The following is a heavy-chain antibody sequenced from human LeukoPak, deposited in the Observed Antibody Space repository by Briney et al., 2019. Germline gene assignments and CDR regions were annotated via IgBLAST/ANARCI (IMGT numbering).Heavy chain of an antibody. J-gene: IGHJ4*02. CDR1: GYTFTGYY. D-gene: IGHD3-22*01. V-gene: IGHV1-2*02. CDR3: ARGMYYDSSGYRRG. Sequence: ASVKVSCKASGYTFTGYYMHWVRQAPGQGLEWMGWINPNSGGTNYAQKFQGRVTMTRDTSISTAYMELSMLRSDDTAVYYCARGMYYDSSGYRRGWGQGTLVTVSS. CDR2: INPNSGGT.